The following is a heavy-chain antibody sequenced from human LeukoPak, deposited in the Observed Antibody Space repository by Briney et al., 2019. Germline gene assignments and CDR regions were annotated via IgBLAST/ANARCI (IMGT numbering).Heavy chain of an antibody. V-gene: IGHV3-7*01. CDR2: IKPDGSEK. J-gene: IGHJ4*02. CDR3: ATVLNSGSFRYFDY. CDR1: GFTFSSYW. D-gene: IGHD1-26*01. Sequence: GGSLRLSCAASGFTFSSYWMSWVRQVPGKGLEWVANIKPDGSEKYYVDSVKGRFTISRDNAKNSLCLQMNSLRAEDTAVYYCATVLNSGSFRYFDYWGQGTLVSVSS.